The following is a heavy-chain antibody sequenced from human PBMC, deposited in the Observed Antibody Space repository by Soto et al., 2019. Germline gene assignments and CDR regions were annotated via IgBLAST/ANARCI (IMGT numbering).Heavy chain of an antibody. V-gene: IGHV4-31*03. CDR3: ARDSSSSHLSWEY. Sequence: QVQMQESGPGLVKPSQTLSLSCTVSGGSISSHGYYWSWIRQHPGKGLEWIGYIFYSGSTYYNPSLKSRVTRSVDTSKNQFSLKLSSVTAADTAVYYCARDSSSSHLSWEYWGQGTLVTVSS. CDR2: IFYSGST. D-gene: IGHD6-6*01. J-gene: IGHJ4*02. CDR1: GGSISSHGYY.